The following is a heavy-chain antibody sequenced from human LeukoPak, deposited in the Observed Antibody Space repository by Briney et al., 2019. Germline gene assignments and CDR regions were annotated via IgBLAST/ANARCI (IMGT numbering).Heavy chain of an antibody. CDR3: AREAGYSGYDTQDSD. D-gene: IGHD5-12*01. CDR2: ISSSSSYI. Sequence: GGSLRLSCAASGFTFSSYRMNWVRQAPGKGLEWVLSISSSSSYIYYAYSVKGRFTISRDNAKNSLYLQNNSLRAEDTAVYYCAREAGYSGYDTQDSDWGQGTLVTVSS. J-gene: IGHJ4*02. CDR1: GFTFSSYR. V-gene: IGHV3-21*01.